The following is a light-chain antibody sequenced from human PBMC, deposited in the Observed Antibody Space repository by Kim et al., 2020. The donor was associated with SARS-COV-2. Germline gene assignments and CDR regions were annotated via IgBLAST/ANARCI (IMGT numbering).Light chain of an antibody. J-gene: IGKJ5*01. Sequence: DVLMTQSPSYVSASVGDRVIITCRASQGIATWLAWYQQKPGRAPKLLIYAASGLHDGVPSRFSGSGSGRDFTLTISSLQPEDFATNYCQQSIKFPITFGQGTRLEIK. CDR1: QGIATW. CDR2: AAS. CDR3: QQSIKFPIT. V-gene: IGKV1-12*01.